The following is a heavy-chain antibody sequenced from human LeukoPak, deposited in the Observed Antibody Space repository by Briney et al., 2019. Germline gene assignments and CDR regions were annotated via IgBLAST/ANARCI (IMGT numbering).Heavy chain of an antibody. Sequence: GASVKVSCKASGYTFTGYYMHWVRQAPGQGLEWMGWSNPNSGGTNYAQKFQGRVTMTRDTSISTAYMELSRLRSDDTAVYYCARARGIVVVVAAPPGGRFDPWGQGTLVTVSS. CDR1: GYTFTGYY. CDR3: ARARGIVVVVAAPPGGRFDP. J-gene: IGHJ5*02. V-gene: IGHV1-2*02. CDR2: SNPNSGGT. D-gene: IGHD2-15*01.